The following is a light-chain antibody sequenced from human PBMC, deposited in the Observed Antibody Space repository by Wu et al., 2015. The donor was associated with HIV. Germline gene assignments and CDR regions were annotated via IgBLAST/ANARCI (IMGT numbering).Light chain of an antibody. V-gene: IGKV3-15*01. J-gene: IGKJ1*01. Sequence: DIVMTQSPDTLFVSPGERATLSCRASESVSSNLAWYQQKPGQAPRLLIYGVSTRATDIPDRFSGSGSGTDFTLTISSLQSEDFAVYYCHQYGTSLWTFGQGTRVEIK. CDR2: GVS. CDR3: HQYGTSLWT. CDR1: ESVSSN.